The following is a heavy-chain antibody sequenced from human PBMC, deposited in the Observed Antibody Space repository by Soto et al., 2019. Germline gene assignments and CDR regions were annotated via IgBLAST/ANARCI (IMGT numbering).Heavy chain of an antibody. D-gene: IGHD3-22*01. CDR1: GYIFTNYG. Sequence: QVQLVQSGAEVKKPGASVKVSCKASGYIFTNYGIGWVRQALGRGLEWMGWISASNGNTDYAQRFQGRVTMTTDTSTSTAYMELRSLRSDDTAMYYCAIHSAHFYDTSGYYRGDYWGQGTLVTVSS. J-gene: IGHJ4*02. V-gene: IGHV1-18*01. CDR2: ISASNGNT. CDR3: AIHSAHFYDTSGYYRGDY.